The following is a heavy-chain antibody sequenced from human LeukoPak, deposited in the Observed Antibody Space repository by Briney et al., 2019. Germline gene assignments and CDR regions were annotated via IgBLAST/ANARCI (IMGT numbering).Heavy chain of an antibody. CDR1: GYTFTSYG. J-gene: IGHJ4*02. CDR2: ISAYNGNT. CDR3: AKGVWFGEERGPFDY. V-gene: IGHV1-18*01. Sequence: ASVKVSCKASGYTFTSYGISWLRQAPGQGLEWMGWISAYNGNTNYAQKLQGRVTMTTDTSTSTAYMELRSLRSDDTAVYYCAKGVWFGEERGPFDYWGQGTLVTVSS. D-gene: IGHD3-10*01.